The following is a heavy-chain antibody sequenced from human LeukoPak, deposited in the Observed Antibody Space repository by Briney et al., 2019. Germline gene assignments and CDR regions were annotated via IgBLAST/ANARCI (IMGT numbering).Heavy chain of an antibody. V-gene: IGHV5-51*01. CDR3: ATPLSDTGDSSVHGRFDH. D-gene: IGHD3-22*01. Sequence: GESLKISCKGSGYRFNDYWIGWVRQMPGKGLEWMGIIFPGDSETRYSPSFRGQVIISVDKSISTSYLQWNNLKASDTATYFCATPLSDTGDSSVHGRFDHWGPGTLVTVSS. CDR1: GYRFNDYW. J-gene: IGHJ4*02. CDR2: IFPGDSET.